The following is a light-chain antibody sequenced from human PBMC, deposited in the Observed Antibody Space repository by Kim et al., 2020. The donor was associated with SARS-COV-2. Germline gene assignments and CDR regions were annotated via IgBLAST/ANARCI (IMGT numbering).Light chain of an antibody. J-gene: IGLJ3*02. Sequence: GQWVTISCSENTSNLGTNYVYWYRQLPGMAPTLLIYRSDQRSPGVPQRFSASKSGTTASLAISGLRSEDEAYYYCATWDASLSAWVFGGGTQLTVL. CDR2: RSD. CDR1: TSNLGTNY. V-gene: IGLV1-47*01. CDR3: ATWDASLSAWV.